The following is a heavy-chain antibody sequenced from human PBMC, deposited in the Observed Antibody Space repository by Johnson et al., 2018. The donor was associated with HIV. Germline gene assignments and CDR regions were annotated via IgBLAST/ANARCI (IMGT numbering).Heavy chain of an antibody. D-gene: IGHD1-26*01. Sequence: QVQLVESGGGLVQPGGSLRLSCAASGFTFTSYAMHWVRQAPGKGLEWVAVISYDGSNKYYADSVKGRFTISRDNSKNTLYLQMNSLRAEDTAVYYCAKSGYSGSYDRMGAFDIWGQGTMVTVSS. J-gene: IGHJ3*02. CDR1: GFTFTSYA. CDR2: ISYDGSNK. CDR3: AKSGYSGSYDRMGAFDI. V-gene: IGHV3-30*04.